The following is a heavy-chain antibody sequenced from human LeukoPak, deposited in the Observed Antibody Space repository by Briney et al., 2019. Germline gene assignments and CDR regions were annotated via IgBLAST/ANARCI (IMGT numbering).Heavy chain of an antibody. CDR2: IWYNGSNK. V-gene: IGHV3-33*01. Sequence: PGRSLRLSCAASGFTFSSHGMHWVRQAPGKGLEWVAVIWYNGSNKYYADSVKGRFTTSRDNSKNTLYLQMNSLRAEDTAVYYCARDGPRWGQGTLVTVSS. CDR1: GFTFSSHG. J-gene: IGHJ4*02. CDR3: ARDGPR.